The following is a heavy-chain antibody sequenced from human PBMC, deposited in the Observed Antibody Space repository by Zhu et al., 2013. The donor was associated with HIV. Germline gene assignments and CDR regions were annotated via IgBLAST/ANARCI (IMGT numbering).Heavy chain of an antibody. Sequence: QVQVVQSGAEVKKPGSSVKVSCKASGDTVSSYAVNWVRQAPGQGLEWLGGIIPSSRTPSYAQKFQGRVTITADESTLTDYMELSNLRSDDTAVYYCATVPAVPGNHPDWFDPWGQGTLVTVSS. CDR1: GDTVSSYA. D-gene: IGHD6-19*01. J-gene: IGHJ5*02. V-gene: IGHV1-69*01. CDR2: IIPSSRTP. CDR3: ATVPAVPGNHPDWFDP.